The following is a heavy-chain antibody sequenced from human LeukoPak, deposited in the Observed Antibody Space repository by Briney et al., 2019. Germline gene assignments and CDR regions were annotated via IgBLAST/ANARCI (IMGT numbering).Heavy chain of an antibody. Sequence: GGSLRLSCAASGFTFSSYWMSWVRQAPGKGLEWVANIKQDGSEKYYVDSVKGRFTISRDNAKNSLYLQMNSLRAEDTAVYYCAREVDCSGGSCYFYFYYMDVWGKGTTVTVSS. J-gene: IGHJ6*03. CDR3: AREVDCSGGSCYFYFYYMDV. D-gene: IGHD2-15*01. V-gene: IGHV3-7*01. CDR2: IKQDGSEK. CDR1: GFTFSSYW.